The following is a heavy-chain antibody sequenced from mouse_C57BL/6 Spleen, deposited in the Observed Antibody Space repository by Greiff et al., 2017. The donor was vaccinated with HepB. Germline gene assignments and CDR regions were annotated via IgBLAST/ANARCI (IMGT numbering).Heavy chain of an antibody. D-gene: IGHD4-1*01. Sequence: DVMLVESGEGLVKPGGSLKLSCAASGFTFSSYAMSWVRQTPEKRLEWVAYISSGGDYIYYADTVKGRFTISSDNARNTLYLQMSSLKSEDTAMYYCTKLGRDWYFDVWGTGTTVTVSS. CDR1: GFTFSSYA. CDR3: TKLGRDWYFDV. J-gene: IGHJ1*03. CDR2: ISSGGDYI. V-gene: IGHV5-9-1*02.